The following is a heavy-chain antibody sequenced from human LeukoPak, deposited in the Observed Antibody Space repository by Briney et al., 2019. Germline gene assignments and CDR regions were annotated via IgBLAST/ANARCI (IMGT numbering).Heavy chain of an antibody. CDR1: GFTFSSYE. CDR2: IWYDGSNK. D-gene: IGHD4-17*01. J-gene: IGHJ3*02. Sequence: GGSLRLSCAASGFTFSSYEMNWVRQAPGKGLEWVAVIWYDGSNKYYADSVKGRFTISRDNSKNTLYLQMNSLRAEDTAVYYCAKDYGDYYPEAFDIWGQGTMVTVSS. V-gene: IGHV3-33*06. CDR3: AKDYGDYYPEAFDI.